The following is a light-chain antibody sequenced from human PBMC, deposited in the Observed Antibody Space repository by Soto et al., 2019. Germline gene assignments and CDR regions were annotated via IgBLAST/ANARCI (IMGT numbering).Light chain of an antibody. CDR1: QRISNY. Sequence: DIQMTQSPSSLSASVGDRVTITCRASQRISNYLNWYQHKPGKAPRLLIYAACSLQSGVPSRFSGSGYGTDFTLTISSLQPEDFATYYCQQSYSTLDYTFGQGTKVEIK. J-gene: IGKJ2*01. CDR2: AAC. CDR3: QQSYSTLDYT. V-gene: IGKV1-39*01.